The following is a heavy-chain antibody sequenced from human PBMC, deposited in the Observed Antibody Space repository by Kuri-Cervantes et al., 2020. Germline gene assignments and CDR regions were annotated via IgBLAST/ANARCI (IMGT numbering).Heavy chain of an antibody. Sequence: GESLKISCAASGFTVSSYAMHWVRQAPGKGLEWVAVISYDGSNKCCADSVKGRFTISRDNSKNTLYLQMNSLRAEDTAVYYCARRGLGYCSSTSCDYFDYWGQGTLVTVSS. J-gene: IGHJ4*02. CDR3: ARRGLGYCSSTSCDYFDY. CDR2: ISYDGSNK. V-gene: IGHV3-30-3*01. D-gene: IGHD2-2*01. CDR1: GFTVSSYA.